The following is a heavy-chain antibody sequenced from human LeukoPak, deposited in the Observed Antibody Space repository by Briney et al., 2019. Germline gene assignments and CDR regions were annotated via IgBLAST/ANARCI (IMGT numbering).Heavy chain of an antibody. CDR3: ARANSGYCSGGSCYISL. CDR2: ISAYNGNT. Sequence: ASVKVSCKASGYTFTSYGISWVRQAPGQGLEWMGWISAYNGNTNYAQKLQGRVTMTTDTSTSTAYMELRSLRSEDTAVYYCARANSGYCSGGSCYISLWGQGTLVTVSS. D-gene: IGHD2-15*01. J-gene: IGHJ4*02. CDR1: GYTFTSYG. V-gene: IGHV1-18*01.